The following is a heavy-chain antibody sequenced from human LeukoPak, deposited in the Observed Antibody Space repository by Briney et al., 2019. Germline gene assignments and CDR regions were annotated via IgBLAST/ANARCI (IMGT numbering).Heavy chain of an antibody. CDR3: ARGPTYSSSWPWFDP. J-gene: IGHJ5*02. Sequence: SETLSLTCAVYGGSFSGYYWSWIRQPPGKGLEWTGEINHSGSTNYNPSLKSRVTISVDTSKNQFSLKLSSVTAADTAVYYCARGPTYSSSWPWFDPWGQGTLVTVSS. CDR1: GGSFSGYY. D-gene: IGHD6-13*01. CDR2: INHSGST. V-gene: IGHV4-34*01.